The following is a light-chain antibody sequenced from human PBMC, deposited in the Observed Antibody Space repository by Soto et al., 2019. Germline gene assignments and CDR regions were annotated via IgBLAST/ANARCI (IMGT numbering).Light chain of an antibody. CDR2: GAS. CDR3: QQYKNWPWT. CDR1: QSVSSS. Sequence: EIVMTQSPATLSVSPGERATLSCRTSQSVSSSLAWYQQKPGQAPSLLIYGASTRATGIPASFSGSGSGTEFTLTISSLQSEDCAVYYCQQYKNWPWTFGQGTKVDIK. V-gene: IGKV3-15*01. J-gene: IGKJ1*01.